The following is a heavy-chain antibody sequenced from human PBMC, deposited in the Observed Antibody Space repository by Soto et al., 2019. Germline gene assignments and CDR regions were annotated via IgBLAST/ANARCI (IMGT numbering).Heavy chain of an antibody. D-gene: IGHD6-6*01. J-gene: IGHJ4*02. CDR1: GCSMSTFGYS. CDR3: ARGRASYLYYFDY. CDR2: IFHTGST. V-gene: IGHV4-30-2*01. Sequence: PSETLSLTCSVSGCSMSTFGYSWSWIRQPPGKGLEWLGYIFHTGSTYYNPSLKSRVTVSVDTSKNQFSLNLTSVTAADTAVYYCARGRASYLYYFDYWGQGALVTVSS.